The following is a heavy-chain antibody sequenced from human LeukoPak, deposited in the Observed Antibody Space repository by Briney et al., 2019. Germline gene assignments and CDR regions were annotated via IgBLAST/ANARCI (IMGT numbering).Heavy chain of an antibody. CDR1: EFTVSGDF. V-gene: IGHV3-53*01. J-gene: IGHJ4*02. D-gene: IGHD1-26*01. CDR2: IYSDGST. Sequence: GGSRRLSCAPFEFTVSGDFMSGVRQAPGKGRDWVSVIYSDGSTYYADSVKGRFTISRDNSKNTLDLQMTGLRAEDTAAYYCARERGRGRDSPWFDYWGQGTLVTVSS. CDR3: ARERGRGRDSPWFDY.